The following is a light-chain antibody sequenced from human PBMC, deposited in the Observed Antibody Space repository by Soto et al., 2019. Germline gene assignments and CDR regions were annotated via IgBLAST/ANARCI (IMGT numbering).Light chain of an antibody. J-gene: IGKJ2*02. CDR1: QSVSSY. CDR2: DAS. V-gene: IGKV3-11*01. CDR3: QQRSNWPRST. Sequence: EIVLTQSPATLSLSPGERATLSCRASQSVSSYLAWYQQKPGQAPRLLIYDASNRATCIPARFSGSGSGTDFTLTISSLEPEDFAVYYCQQRSNWPRSTFGQGTKLEIK.